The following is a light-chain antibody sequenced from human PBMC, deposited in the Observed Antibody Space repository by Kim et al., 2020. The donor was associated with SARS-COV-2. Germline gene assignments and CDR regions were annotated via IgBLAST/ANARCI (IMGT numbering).Light chain of an antibody. Sequence: QSCTISCTGTSTDVGGYNYVSWYQQHPGKAPKLMIYEVSKRPSGVPDRFSGSKSVNTASLTVSGLQAEDEADYYCSSYAGSNNLVFGGGTQLTVL. CDR2: EVS. CDR3: SSYAGSNNLV. J-gene: IGLJ2*01. CDR1: STDVGGYNY. V-gene: IGLV2-8*01.